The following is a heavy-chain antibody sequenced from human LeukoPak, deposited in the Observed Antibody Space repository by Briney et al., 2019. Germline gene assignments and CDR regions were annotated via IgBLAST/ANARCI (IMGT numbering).Heavy chain of an antibody. CDR1: GFAFNTYA. Sequence: PGGSLRLSCAASGFAFNTYAMSWVRQAPGKGLEWVSVISGSGDSIFYADSVKGRFTISRDNSKNTLHLQMNSLRAEDTAVYYYAKGLNWFDPWGQGTLVTVSS. V-gene: IGHV3-23*01. J-gene: IGHJ5*02. CDR2: ISGSGDSI. CDR3: AKGLNWFDP.